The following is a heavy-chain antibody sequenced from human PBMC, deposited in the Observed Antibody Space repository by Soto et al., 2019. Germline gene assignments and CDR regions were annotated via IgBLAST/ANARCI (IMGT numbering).Heavy chain of an antibody. D-gene: IGHD2-8*01. J-gene: IGHJ6*02. V-gene: IGHV1-18*01. Sequence: ASVKVSCKASGYTFTSYGISWVRQAPGQGLEWMGWISGYNGDTNYAQKFQDRVSMTIDTSTGTAYMELRSLTSDDTAIYYCAKNGQPPYYYYGLDVWGQGTKVTRLL. CDR2: ISGYNGDT. CDR1: GYTFTSYG. CDR3: AKNGQPPYYYYGLDV.